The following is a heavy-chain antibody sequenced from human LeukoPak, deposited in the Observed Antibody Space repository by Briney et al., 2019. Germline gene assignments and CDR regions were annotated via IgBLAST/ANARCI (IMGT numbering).Heavy chain of an antibody. CDR1: GFTFSSYA. J-gene: IGHJ4*02. V-gene: IGHV3-23*01. CDR3: AKGVTRVVVTAEDY. Sequence: GGSLRLSCAASGFTFSSYAMSWVRQAPGKGLEWVSAISGSGGSTYYADSVRGRFTISRDNSKNTLYLQMNSLRAEDTAVYYCAKGVTRVVVTAEDYWGQGTLVTVSS. D-gene: IGHD2-21*02. CDR2: ISGSGGST.